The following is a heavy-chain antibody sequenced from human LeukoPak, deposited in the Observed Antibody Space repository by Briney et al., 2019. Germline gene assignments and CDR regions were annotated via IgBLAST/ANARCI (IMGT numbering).Heavy chain of an antibody. J-gene: IGHJ3*02. Sequence: VSVTVSCKASGYTFTSYYMHWVRQAPGQGLEWMGIINPSGGSTSYAQKFQGRVTMTRDTSTSTVYMELSSLRSEGTAVYYCARAAAGGAFDIWGQGTMVTVSS. D-gene: IGHD2-15*01. V-gene: IGHV1-46*01. CDR2: INPSGGST. CDR3: ARAAAGGAFDI. CDR1: GYTFTSYY.